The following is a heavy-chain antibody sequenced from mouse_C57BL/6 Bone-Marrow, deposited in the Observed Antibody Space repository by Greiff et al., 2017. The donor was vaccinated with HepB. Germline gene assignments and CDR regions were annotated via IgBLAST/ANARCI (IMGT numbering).Heavy chain of an antibody. V-gene: IGHV5-15*01. CDR1: GFTFSDYG. CDR2: ISNLAYSI. Sequence: EVMLVESGGGLVQPGGSLKLSCAASGFTFSDYGMAWVRQAPRKGPEWVAFISNLAYSIYYADTVTGRFTISRENAKNTLYLEMSSLRSEDTAMYYCARQGYYGSSHYYAMDYWGQGASVSVAS. CDR3: ARQGYYGSSHYYAMDY. D-gene: IGHD1-1*01. J-gene: IGHJ4*01.